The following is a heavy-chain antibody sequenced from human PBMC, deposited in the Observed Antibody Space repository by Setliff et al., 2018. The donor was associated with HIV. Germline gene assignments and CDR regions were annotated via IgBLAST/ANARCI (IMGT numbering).Heavy chain of an antibody. D-gene: IGHD6-19*01. CDR2: IIPILGSA. CDR1: GGTFSGYA. CDR3: ARRAGHTNYFYYMDV. Sequence: SVKVSCKSSGGTFSGYAISWVRQAPGQGLEWMGGIIPILGSANYAQKFQGRVTITADKSTSTAYMGLSSLRSEDTAVYYCARRAGHTNYFYYMDVWGKGTTVTVSS. J-gene: IGHJ6*03. V-gene: IGHV1-69*10.